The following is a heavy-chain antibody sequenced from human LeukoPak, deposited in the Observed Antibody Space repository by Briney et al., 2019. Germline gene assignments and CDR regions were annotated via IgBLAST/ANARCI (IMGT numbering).Heavy chain of an antibody. CDR3: AKSYGGNFLDAFDI. CDR2: IYSGGST. D-gene: IGHD4-23*01. J-gene: IGHJ3*02. V-gene: IGHV3-53*05. Sequence: GGSLRLSCAASGFTVSSNYMSWVRQAPGKGLEWVSVIYSGGSTYYADSVKGRFTISRDNSKNTLYLQMNSLRAEDTAVYYCAKSYGGNFLDAFDIWGQGTMVTVSS. CDR1: GFTVSSNY.